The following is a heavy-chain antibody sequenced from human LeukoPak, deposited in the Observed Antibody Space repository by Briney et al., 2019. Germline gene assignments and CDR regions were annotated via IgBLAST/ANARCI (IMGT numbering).Heavy chain of an antibody. CDR2: NYFSGST. V-gene: IGHV4-39*07. Sequence: SETLSLTCTVYGGSISSSNHYWGWIRQPPGKGLEWIGSNYFSGSTYYNPSLKSRVAISLDTSKNQFSLKVSSVTAADTAVYYCARGTRGSYYTDVWGKGTTVTVSS. D-gene: IGHD3-10*01. CDR1: GGSISSSNHY. J-gene: IGHJ6*03. CDR3: ARGTRGSYYTDV.